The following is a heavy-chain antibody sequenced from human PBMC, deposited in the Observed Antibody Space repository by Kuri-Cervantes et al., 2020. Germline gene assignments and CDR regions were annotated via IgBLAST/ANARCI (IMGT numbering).Heavy chain of an antibody. J-gene: IGHJ4*02. Sequence: GESLKISCAASGFTFSSYSMNWVRQAPGKGLEWVSYISSSSSTIYYADSVKGRFTISRDNAKNTLYLQMNSLRAEDTAVYYCARDGMATITGWGQGTLVTVSS. D-gene: IGHD5-24*01. CDR3: ARDGMATITG. CDR2: ISSSSSTI. CDR1: GFTFSSYS. V-gene: IGHV3-48*04.